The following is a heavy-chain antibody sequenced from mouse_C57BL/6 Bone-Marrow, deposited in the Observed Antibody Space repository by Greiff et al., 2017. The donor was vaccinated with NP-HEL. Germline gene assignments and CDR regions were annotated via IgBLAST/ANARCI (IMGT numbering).Heavy chain of an antibody. CDR2: IYPRSGTT. J-gene: IGHJ2*01. V-gene: IGHV1-81*01. CDR3: ALYCGSSSFDY. D-gene: IGHD1-1*01. Sequence: VQLQQSGAELARPGASVKLSCKASGYTFTSYGISWVKQRTGPGLEWIGEIYPRSGTTYYNAKFKGKAILTADKSSSTAYMELRSLTSEDAAVYFCALYCGSSSFDYWGQGTTLTVSS. CDR1: GYTFTSYG.